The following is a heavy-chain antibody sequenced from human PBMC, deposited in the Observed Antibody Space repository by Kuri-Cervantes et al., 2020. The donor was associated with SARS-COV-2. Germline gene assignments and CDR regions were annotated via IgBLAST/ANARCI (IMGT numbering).Heavy chain of an antibody. CDR1: GFTFSSYA. CDR3: ARDVIFVRYCSSTSCYPVGMDV. V-gene: IGHV3-23*01. J-gene: IGHJ6*02. D-gene: IGHD2-2*01. CDR2: ISGSGGST. Sequence: GGSLRLSCAASGFTFSSYAMSWVRQAPGKGLEWVSAISGSGGSTYYADSVKGRFTISRDNAKNSLYLQMNSLRAEYTAVYYCARDVIFVRYCSSTSCYPVGMDVWGQGTTVTVSS.